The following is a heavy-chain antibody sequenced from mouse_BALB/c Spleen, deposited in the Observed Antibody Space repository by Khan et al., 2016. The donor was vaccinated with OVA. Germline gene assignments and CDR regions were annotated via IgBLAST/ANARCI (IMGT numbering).Heavy chain of an antibody. Sequence: EVELVESGGGLVKPGGSLKLSCAASGFTFSSYTMSWVRQTPEKRLEWVATISSGGTYTYYVDSVEGRFTLSRDNAKNTLYLKMTSLKSEDTAIYYCTRGEGYYGNPYAIDFWGQGTSVTVSS. CDR3: TRGEGYYGNPYAIDF. V-gene: IGHV5-6-4*01. J-gene: IGHJ4*01. D-gene: IGHD2-1*01. CDR2: ISSGGTYT. CDR1: GFTFSSYT.